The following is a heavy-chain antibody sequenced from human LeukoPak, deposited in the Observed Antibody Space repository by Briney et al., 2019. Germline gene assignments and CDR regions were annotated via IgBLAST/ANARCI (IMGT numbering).Heavy chain of an antibody. V-gene: IGHV4-39*01. J-gene: IGHJ4*02. Sequence: SSETLSLTCTVSGGSISSSSYYWGWISHTPGRGLEWFRSSYYSGSTYYNPSLKSRVTISVDTTKNQFSLTVMSLSCADTAVYYCARQGVGDTIFDYWGQATLVTVSS. CDR1: GGSISSSSYY. CDR2: SYYSGST. D-gene: IGHD3-10*01. CDR3: ARQGVGDTIFDY.